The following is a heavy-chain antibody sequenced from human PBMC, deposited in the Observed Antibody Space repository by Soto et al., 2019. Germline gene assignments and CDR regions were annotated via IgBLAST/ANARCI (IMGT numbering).Heavy chain of an antibody. V-gene: IGHV3-21*01. CDR2: ISSNSAYI. CDR1: GFTFRSFT. J-gene: IGHJ5*02. Sequence: GGSLRLSCAASGFTFRSFTMNWVRQAPGKGLEWVSTISSNSAYIYYTDALRGRFTISRDNVKNSLHLQMNGLRAEDTAVYYCTRDASRDSSARGWFDPWGPGTLVTVSS. D-gene: IGHD6-13*01. CDR3: TRDASRDSSARGWFDP.